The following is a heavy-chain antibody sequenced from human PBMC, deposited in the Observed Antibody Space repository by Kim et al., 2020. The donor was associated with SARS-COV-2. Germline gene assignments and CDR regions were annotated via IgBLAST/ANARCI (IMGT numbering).Heavy chain of an antibody. D-gene: IGHD1-20*01. CDR1: GGSISSSSYY. V-gene: IGHV4-39*01. CDR3: ARHPITGTGGYGMDV. CDR2: IYYSGST. J-gene: IGHJ6*02. Sequence: SETLSLTCTVSGGSISSSSYYWGWIRQPPGKGLEWIGSIYYSGSTYYNPSLKSRVTISVDTSKNQFSLKLSSVTAADTAVYYCARHPITGTGGYGMDVWGQGTTVTVSS.